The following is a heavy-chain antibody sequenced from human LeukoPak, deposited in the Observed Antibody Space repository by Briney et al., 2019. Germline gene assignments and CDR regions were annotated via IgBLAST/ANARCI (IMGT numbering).Heavy chain of an antibody. CDR2: IIPIFGTA. Sequence: ASVTVSCKASGGTFSSYAISWVRQAPGQGLEWMGGIIPIFGTANYAQKFQGRVTITADESTSTAYMELSSLRPEDTAVYYCARERGITMVRGVIGDAFDIWGQGTMVTVSS. J-gene: IGHJ3*02. V-gene: IGHV1-69*13. CDR3: ARERGITMVRGVIGDAFDI. CDR1: GGTFSSYA. D-gene: IGHD3-10*01.